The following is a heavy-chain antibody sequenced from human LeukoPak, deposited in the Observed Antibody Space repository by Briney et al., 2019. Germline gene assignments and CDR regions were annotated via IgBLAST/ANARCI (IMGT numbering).Heavy chain of an antibody. CDR1: GFTLSSYA. V-gene: IGHV3-23*01. CDR3: ARGPCGGDCSAYHDYGMDV. CDR2: MSGTGGRT. D-gene: IGHD2-21*02. Sequence: QSGGSLRLSCIASGFTLSSYAMNWVRQAPGKGLEWVSAMSGTGGRTYYADSVKGRFTISRDNSKKTLYLQVNSLGAEETELYYCARGPCGGDCSAYHDYGMDVWGHGPTVTVSS. J-gene: IGHJ6*02.